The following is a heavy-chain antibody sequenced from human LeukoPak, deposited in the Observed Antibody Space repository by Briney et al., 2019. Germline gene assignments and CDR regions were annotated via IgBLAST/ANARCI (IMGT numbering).Heavy chain of an antibody. V-gene: IGHV4-28*01. CDR3: ARKIDSSGYYQ. J-gene: IGHJ4*02. Sequence: PSDTLSLTCVVSGYSISSSNWWSWIRQPPGGGLEWIGYMYHTGITSYNPSLKSRVTISLDTSRNQFSLKLSSVTAVDTAIYYCARKIDSSGYYQWGQGTLVTVSS. CDR2: MYHTGIT. CDR1: GYSISSSNW. D-gene: IGHD3-22*01.